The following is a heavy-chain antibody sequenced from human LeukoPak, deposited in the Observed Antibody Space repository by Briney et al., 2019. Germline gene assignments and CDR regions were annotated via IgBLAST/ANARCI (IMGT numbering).Heavy chain of an antibody. Sequence: PGGSLRLSCAASGFTFSGYGMSWVRQAPGKGLEWVSAISGDAATTYSADSVKGRFTIFRDNSKNTMYLQMNSLRAEDTAVHYCAKYGAWGLWFGEPTTNFDYWGQGTLVTVSS. CDR3: AKYGAWGLWFGEPTTNFDY. V-gene: IGHV3-23*01. CDR2: ISGDAATT. CDR1: GFTFSGYG. D-gene: IGHD3-10*01. J-gene: IGHJ4*02.